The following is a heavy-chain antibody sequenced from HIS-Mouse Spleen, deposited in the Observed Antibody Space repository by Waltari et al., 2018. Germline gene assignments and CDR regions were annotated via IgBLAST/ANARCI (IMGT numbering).Heavy chain of an antibody. Sequence: QLQLQESGPGLVKPSETLSLTCTVSGGSISSRSYYWGWIRQPPGKGLGWIGSIYYSGSTYYNPSLKCRVTISVDTSKNQFSLKLSSVTAADTAVYYCAREIPYSSSWYDWYFDLWGRGTLVTVSS. CDR3: AREIPYSSSWYDWYFDL. V-gene: IGHV4-39*07. J-gene: IGHJ2*01. CDR1: GGSISSRSYY. D-gene: IGHD6-13*01. CDR2: IYYSGST.